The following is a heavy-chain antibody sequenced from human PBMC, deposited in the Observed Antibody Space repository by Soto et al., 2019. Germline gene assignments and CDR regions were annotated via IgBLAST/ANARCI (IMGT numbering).Heavy chain of an antibody. Sequence: PSETLSLTCTVSGGSISSGGYYWSWIRQPPGKGLEWIGEINHSGSTNYNPSLKSRVTISVDTSKNQFSLKLSSVTAADTAVYYCARGYYYGSGSYYSRSYYYYYGMDVWGQGTTVTVSS. CDR3: ARGYYYGSGSYYSRSYYYYYGMDV. CDR1: GGSISSGGYY. CDR2: INHSGST. J-gene: IGHJ6*02. V-gene: IGHV4-39*07. D-gene: IGHD3-10*01.